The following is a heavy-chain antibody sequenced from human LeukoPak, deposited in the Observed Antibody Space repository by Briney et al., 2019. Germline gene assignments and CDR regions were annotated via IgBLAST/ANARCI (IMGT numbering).Heavy chain of an antibody. CDR1: GFTFNYYA. CDR3: ARVTYGSGTYGAFDY. D-gene: IGHD3-10*01. J-gene: IGHJ4*02. CDR2: ISGSGGST. Sequence: GGSLRLSCAASGFTFNYYAMTWVRQAPGKGLEWVSAISGSGGSTYYADSVKGRFTISRDNSKNTLYLQMNSLRAEDTAVYYCARVTYGSGTYGAFDYWGQGTLVTVSS. V-gene: IGHV3-23*01.